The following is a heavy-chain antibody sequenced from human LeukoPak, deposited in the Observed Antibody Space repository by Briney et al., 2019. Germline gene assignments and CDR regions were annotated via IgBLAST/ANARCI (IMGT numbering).Heavy chain of an antibody. CDR2: FDPEDGET. CDR1: GYTLTELS. Sequence: ASVKVSCKVSGYTLTELSMHWVRQAPGKGLEWMGGFDPEDGETIYAQKFQGRVTMTEGTSTDTAYMELSSLRSEDTAVYYCATSRERWLQLDAFDIWGQGTMVTVSS. V-gene: IGHV1-24*01. J-gene: IGHJ3*02. CDR3: ATSRERWLQLDAFDI. D-gene: IGHD5-24*01.